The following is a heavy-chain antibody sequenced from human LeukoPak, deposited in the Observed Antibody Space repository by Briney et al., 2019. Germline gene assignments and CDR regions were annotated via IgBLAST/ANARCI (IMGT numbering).Heavy chain of an antibody. D-gene: IGHD2-21*02. CDR3: AREVVTAGPTRWYFDL. V-gene: IGHV3-23*01. CDR2: ISGSGGST. J-gene: IGHJ2*01. CDR1: GLTFSSYG. Sequence: PGGSLRLSCAASGLTFSSYGMSWVRQAPGKGLEWVSGISGSGGSTYYADSVKGRFTISRDNSKNTLYLQMNSLRVEDTAVYYCAREVVTAGPTRWYFDLWGRGTLVTVSS.